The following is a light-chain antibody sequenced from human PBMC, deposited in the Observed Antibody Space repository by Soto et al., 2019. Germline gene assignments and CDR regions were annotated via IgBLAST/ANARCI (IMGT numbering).Light chain of an antibody. Sequence: QSALTQPRSVSGSPGQSVTISCTGTSSDVGGYNYVSWYQQHPGKAPKLMIYDVTMRPSGVPDRFSGSKSVNTASLTISGLQAEDEADYYCAAWDDTLNAWVFGGGTKLTVL. CDR3: AAWDDTLNAWV. V-gene: IGLV2-11*01. CDR1: SSDVGGYNY. CDR2: DVT. J-gene: IGLJ3*02.